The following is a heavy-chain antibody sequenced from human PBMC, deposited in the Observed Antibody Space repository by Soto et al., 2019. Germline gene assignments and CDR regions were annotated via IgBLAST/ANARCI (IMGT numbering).Heavy chain of an antibody. J-gene: IGHJ6*02. V-gene: IGHV4-31*03. CDR2: IYYSGST. D-gene: IGHD2-2*01. Sequence: SETLSLTCTVSGGSISSGGYYWSWIRQHPGKGLEWIGYIYYSGSTYYNPSLKSRVTISVGTSKNQFSLKLSSVTAADTAVYYCARGTCSSTSCSWGTYYYYGMDVWGQGTTVTVSS. CDR1: GGSISSGGYY. CDR3: ARGTCSSTSCSWGTYYYYGMDV.